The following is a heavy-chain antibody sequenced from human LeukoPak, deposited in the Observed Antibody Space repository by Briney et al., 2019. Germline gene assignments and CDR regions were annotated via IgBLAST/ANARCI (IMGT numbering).Heavy chain of an antibody. CDR3: ARDGSTVTNYYFDY. D-gene: IGHD4-17*01. CDR2: ISSSSSYI. J-gene: IGHJ4*02. CDR1: GFTFSSYS. V-gene: IGHV3-21*01. Sequence: PRGSLRLSCAASGFTFSSYSMNWVRQAPGKGLEWVSSISSSSSYIYYADSVKGRFTISRDNAKNSLYLQMNSLRAEDTAVYYCARDGSTVTNYYFDYWGQGTLVTVSS.